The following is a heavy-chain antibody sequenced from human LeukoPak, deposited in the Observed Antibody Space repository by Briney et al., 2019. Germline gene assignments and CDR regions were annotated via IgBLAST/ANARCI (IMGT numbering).Heavy chain of an antibody. CDR1: GFPFSSYA. CDR2: ISGSGGST. Sequence: PGGPLRLPCEASGFPFSSYAMSWVRQAPGKGLEWAPAISGSGGSTYYADSVKGRFTISRDNSKNTLYLQMSSLRAEDTAVYYCAKVMAVAGESVFDYWGQGTLVTVSS. V-gene: IGHV3-23*01. CDR3: AKVMAVAGESVFDY. J-gene: IGHJ4*02. D-gene: IGHD3-10*01.